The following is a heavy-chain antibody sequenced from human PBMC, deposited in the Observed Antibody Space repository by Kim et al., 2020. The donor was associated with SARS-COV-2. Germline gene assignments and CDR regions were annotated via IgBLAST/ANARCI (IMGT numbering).Heavy chain of an antibody. J-gene: IGHJ4*02. CDR1: GFTFSSYW. CDR3: ARHPARAAAGKDY. V-gene: IGHV3-7*03. Sequence: GGSLRLSCAASGFTFSSYWMSWVRQAPGKGLEWVANIKQDGSEKYYVDSVKGRFTISRDNAKNSLYLQMNSLRAEDTAVYYCARHPARAAAGKDYWGQGTLVTVSS. D-gene: IGHD6-13*01. CDR2: IKQDGSEK.